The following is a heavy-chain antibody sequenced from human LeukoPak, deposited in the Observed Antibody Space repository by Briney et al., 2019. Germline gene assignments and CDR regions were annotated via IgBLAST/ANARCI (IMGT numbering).Heavy chain of an antibody. V-gene: IGHV3-30*03. D-gene: IGHD6-13*01. Sequence: PGGSLRLSCAASGFTFSSYGMHWVRQAPGKGLEWVAVISYDGSNKYYADSVKGRFTISRDNSKNSLYLQMNSLRAEDTALYYCVRDHLIASAGNDYWGQGTLVTVSS. CDR2: ISYDGSNK. CDR1: GFTFSSYG. J-gene: IGHJ4*02. CDR3: VRDHLIASAGNDY.